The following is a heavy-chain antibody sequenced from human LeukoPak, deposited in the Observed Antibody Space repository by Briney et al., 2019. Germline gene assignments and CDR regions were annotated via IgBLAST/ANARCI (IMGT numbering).Heavy chain of an antibody. CDR3: ARQGWELLHYFDY. Sequence: GESLKISCKGSGYSFTGYWIGWVRQMPGKGLEWMGIIYPDNSNTRYSPSFQGQVTISADKSINAAYLHWSSLRASDTAMYYCARQGWELLHYFDYWGQGTLVTVSS. D-gene: IGHD1-26*01. V-gene: IGHV5-51*01. CDR2: IYPDNSNT. CDR1: GYSFTGYW. J-gene: IGHJ4*02.